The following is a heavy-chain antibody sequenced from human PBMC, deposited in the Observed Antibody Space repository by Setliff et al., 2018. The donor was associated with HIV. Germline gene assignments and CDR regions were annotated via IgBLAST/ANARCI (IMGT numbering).Heavy chain of an antibody. CDR1: GGSLISGGYY. Sequence: PSETLSLTCSVSGGSLISGGYYWTWIRQRPGKGLEWIGYIYYTGKTYSNPSLSSRLTMSVDTSKNQFTLKLRSVTAADTAVYYCARDLTSNSNCFDPWGQGVLVTV. V-gene: IGHV4-31*02. CDR3: ARDLTSNSNCFDP. CDR2: IYYTGKT. J-gene: IGHJ5*02. D-gene: IGHD4-4*01.